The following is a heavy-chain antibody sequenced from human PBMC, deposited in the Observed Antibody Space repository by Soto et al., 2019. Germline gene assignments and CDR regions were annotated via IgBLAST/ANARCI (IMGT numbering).Heavy chain of an antibody. Sequence: GGSLRLSCAASGFIFSNYEMNWVRQAPGKGLECISYISSLGSTIYYADSVKGRFTISRDNARDSLFLQMNSLRVEDTAVYYCARALRTLYQFDYWGQGALVTVSS. V-gene: IGHV3-48*03. CDR1: GFIFSNYE. D-gene: IGHD2-2*01. CDR2: ISSLGSTI. CDR3: ARALRTLYQFDY. J-gene: IGHJ4*02.